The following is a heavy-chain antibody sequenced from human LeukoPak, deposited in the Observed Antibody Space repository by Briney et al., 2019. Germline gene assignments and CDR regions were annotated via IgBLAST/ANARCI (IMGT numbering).Heavy chain of an antibody. J-gene: IGHJ4*02. CDR3: ARAGGFFSPFGY. V-gene: IGHV4-31*03. CDR1: GGSISSGGYY. CDR2: IYYSGST. D-gene: IGHD3-16*01. Sequence: SETLSLTCTVSGGSISSGGYYWSWIRQHPGKGLEWIGYIYYSGSTYYNPSLKSRVTISVDTSKNQFSLKLSSVTAAGTAVYYCARAGGFFSPFGYWGQGTLVTVSS.